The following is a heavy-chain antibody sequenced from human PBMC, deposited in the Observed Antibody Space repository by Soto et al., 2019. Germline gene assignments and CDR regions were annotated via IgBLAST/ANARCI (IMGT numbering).Heavy chain of an antibody. V-gene: IGHV4-34*01. J-gene: IGHJ4*02. CDR3: ARAPGSH. Sequence: SETLSLTCAVYGGSFSGYYWSWIRQPPGKGLEWIGEINHSGSTNYNPSLKSRVTISVDTSKNQFSLKLSSVTAADTAVYYCARAPGSHSAQGTLLTLSS. CDR1: GGSFSGYY. CDR2: INHSGST.